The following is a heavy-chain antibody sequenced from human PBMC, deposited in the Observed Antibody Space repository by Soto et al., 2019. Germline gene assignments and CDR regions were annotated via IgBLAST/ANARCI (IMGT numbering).Heavy chain of an antibody. CDR3: TRGAGFFYGVDV. D-gene: IGHD3-10*01. CDR2: ISGSSSSV. Sequence: GGSLRLSCAASGFTFSDFSMTWVRQAPGKGLEWVSSISGSSSSVYYADSVKGRFTISRDNSKNFLYLQMSGLRADDSAVYYCTRGAGFFYGVDVWGLGTTVTVSS. CDR1: GFTFSDFS. V-gene: IGHV3-21*01. J-gene: IGHJ6*02.